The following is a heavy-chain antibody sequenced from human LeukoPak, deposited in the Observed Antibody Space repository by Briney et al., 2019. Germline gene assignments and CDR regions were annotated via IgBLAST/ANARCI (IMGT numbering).Heavy chain of an antibody. CDR2: IFYSGST. J-gene: IGHJ4*02. CDR1: GGSIISNNDY. D-gene: IGHD6-13*01. Sequence: PSETLSLTCTVSGGSIISNNDYWGWIRQPPGKGLEWIGSIFYSGSTYYNPSLKSRATISLDTSKKQFSLKLSSVTAADTAVYYCARDHGSSSWYFYWGQGILVTVSS. CDR3: ARDHGSSSWYFY. V-gene: IGHV4-39*07.